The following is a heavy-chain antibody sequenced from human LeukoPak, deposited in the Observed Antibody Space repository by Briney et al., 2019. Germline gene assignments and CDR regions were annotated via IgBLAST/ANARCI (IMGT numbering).Heavy chain of an antibody. D-gene: IGHD6-19*01. J-gene: IGHJ3*02. CDR1: GGSISSYY. Sequence: PSETLSLTCTVSGGSISSYYWSWIRQPPGKGLEWIGYIYYSGSTNYNPSLKSRVTISVDTSKNQLSLKLSSVTAADTAVYYCASYSSGLAGAFDIWGQGTMVTVSS. CDR2: IYYSGST. CDR3: ASYSSGLAGAFDI. V-gene: IGHV4-59*08.